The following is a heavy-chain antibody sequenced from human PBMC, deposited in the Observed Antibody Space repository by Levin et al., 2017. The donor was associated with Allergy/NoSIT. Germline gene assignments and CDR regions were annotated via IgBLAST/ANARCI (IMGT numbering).Heavy chain of an antibody. D-gene: IGHD2-15*01. Sequence: SETLSLTCTVSGGSISSSSYYWGWIRQPPGKGLEWIGSIYYSGSTYYNPSLKSRVTISVDTSKNQFSLKLSSVTAADTAVYYCGSQVGYCSGGSCYRGHFQHWGQGTLVTVSS. J-gene: IGHJ1*01. CDR2: IYYSGST. CDR3: GSQVGYCSGGSCYRGHFQH. CDR1: GGSISSSSYY. V-gene: IGHV4-39*01.